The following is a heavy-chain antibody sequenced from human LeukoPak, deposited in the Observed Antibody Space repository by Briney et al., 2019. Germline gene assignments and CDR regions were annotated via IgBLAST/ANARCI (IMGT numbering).Heavy chain of an antibody. CDR3: ATAEYYYDSSGYDY. D-gene: IGHD3-22*01. Sequence: ASVKVSCRVSGYTLTELSMHWVRQAPGKGLEWMGGFDPEDGETIYAQKFQGRVTMTEDTSTDTAYMELSSLRSEDTAVYYCATAEYYYDSSGYDYWGQGTLVTVSS. CDR2: FDPEDGET. J-gene: IGHJ4*02. V-gene: IGHV1-24*01. CDR1: GYTLTELS.